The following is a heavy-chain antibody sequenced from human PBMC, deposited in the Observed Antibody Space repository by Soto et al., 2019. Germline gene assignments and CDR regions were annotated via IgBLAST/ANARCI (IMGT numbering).Heavy chain of an antibody. Sequence: GESLKISCKGSGYSFTSYWIGWVRQMPGKGLEWMGIIYPGDSDTRYSPSFQGQVTVSADKSISTAYLQWSSLKASDTAMYYCARLNDGWQQLVRYYYGMDVCGQGTTVTVPS. V-gene: IGHV5-51*01. CDR3: ARLNDGWQQLVRYYYGMDV. J-gene: IGHJ6*02. CDR1: GYSFTSYW. D-gene: IGHD6-13*01. CDR2: IYPGDSDT.